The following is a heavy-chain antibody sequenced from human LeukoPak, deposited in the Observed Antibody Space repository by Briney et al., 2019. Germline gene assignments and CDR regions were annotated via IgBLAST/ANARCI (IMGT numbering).Heavy chain of an antibody. CDR1: GYTFTGYY. D-gene: IGHD6-13*01. CDR3: ARAGLGYSSSWDYYYYMDV. V-gene: IGHV1-2*02. CDR2: INPNSGGT. Sequence: ASVKVSCKASGYTFTGYYMHWVRQAPGQGLEWMGWINPNSGGTNYAQRFQGRVTMTRDTSISTVYMEPSRLRSDDTAVYYCARAGLGYSSSWDYYYYMDVWGKGTTVTVSS. J-gene: IGHJ6*03.